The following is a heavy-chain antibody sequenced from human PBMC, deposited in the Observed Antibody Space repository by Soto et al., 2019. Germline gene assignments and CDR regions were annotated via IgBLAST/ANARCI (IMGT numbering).Heavy chain of an antibody. Sequence: PSETLSLTCTVSGGSINSAGHSWGWVRQSPGKGLEWIGYSYHSGSSYYNPSLQSRVTISVDRSKNQFSLTLTSVTAADTAVYYCARDPANLALAVAYFDSWGQGTLVTVSS. CDR2: SYHSGSS. CDR3: ARDPANLALAVAYFDS. J-gene: IGHJ4*02. CDR1: GGSINSAGHS. V-gene: IGHV4-30-2*06. D-gene: IGHD2-15*01.